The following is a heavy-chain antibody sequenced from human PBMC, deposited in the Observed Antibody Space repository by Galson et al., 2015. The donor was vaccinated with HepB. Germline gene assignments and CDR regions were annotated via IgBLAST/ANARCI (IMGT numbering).Heavy chain of an antibody. CDR2: FDPEDGET. J-gene: IGHJ4*02. CDR1: GYTLTELS. V-gene: IGHV1-24*01. Sequence: SVKVSCKVSGYTLTELSMHWVRQAPGKGLEWMGGFDPEDGETIYAQKFQGRVTMTEDTSTDTAYMELSSLRSEDTAVYYCATDPDWVRGVTGFSYGPTGDWGQGTLVTVSS. D-gene: IGHD3-10*01. CDR3: ATDPDWVRGVTGFSYGPTGD.